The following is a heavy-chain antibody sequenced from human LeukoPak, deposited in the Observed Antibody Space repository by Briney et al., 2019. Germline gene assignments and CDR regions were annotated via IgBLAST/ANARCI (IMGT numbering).Heavy chain of an antibody. Sequence: GGSLRLSCAASGFAFSSYWMSWVRQAPGKGLEWVSAISGSAGSTYYADSVKGRFTISRDNSKNTLYLQMNSLRAEDTAVYYCAKDHLYCSGGSCYGDYWGQGTLVTVSS. D-gene: IGHD2-15*01. CDR3: AKDHLYCSGGSCYGDY. CDR1: GFAFSSYW. V-gene: IGHV3-23*01. J-gene: IGHJ4*02. CDR2: ISGSAGST.